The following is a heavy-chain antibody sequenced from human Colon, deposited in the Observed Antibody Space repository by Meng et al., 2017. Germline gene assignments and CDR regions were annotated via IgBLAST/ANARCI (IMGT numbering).Heavy chain of an antibody. V-gene: IGHV4-34*01. CDR2: IHPSGST. D-gene: IGHD3-9*01. CDR1: GGSFSDYY. Sequence: VQQPQAVPGLLKPSETLSLTCAVYGGSFSDYYLTWLRPPPGKGLEWVGEIHPSGSTYYSPSLQSRVTITLDTSKNQFSLTLSSTTAADTAVYYCARGVDWAKSGNFWDQGTLVTVSS. CDR3: ARGVDWAKSGNF. J-gene: IGHJ4*02.